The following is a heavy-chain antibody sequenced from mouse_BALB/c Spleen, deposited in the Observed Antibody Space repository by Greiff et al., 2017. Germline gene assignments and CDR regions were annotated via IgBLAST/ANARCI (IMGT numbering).Heavy chain of an antibody. Sequence: EVNVVESGGGLVQPGGSLKLSCAASGFTFSSYGMSWVRQTPDKRLELVATINSNGGSTYYPDSVKGRFTISRDNAKNTLYLQMSSLKSEDTAMYYCARDGGNFDYWGQGTTLTVSS. V-gene: IGHV5-6-3*01. J-gene: IGHJ2*01. CDR3: ARDGGNFDY. CDR1: GFTFSSYG. CDR2: INSNGGST.